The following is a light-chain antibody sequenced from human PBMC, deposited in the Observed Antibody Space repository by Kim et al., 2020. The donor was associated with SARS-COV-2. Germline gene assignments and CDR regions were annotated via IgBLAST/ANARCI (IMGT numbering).Light chain of an antibody. CDR3: QQSYSTLMYT. Sequence: ASVGDRVTITCRASQSISSYLNWYQQKPGKAPKLLIYAASSLQSGVPSRFSGSGSGTDFTLTISSLQPEDFATYYCQQSYSTLMYTFGQGTKLEI. V-gene: IGKV1-39*01. J-gene: IGKJ2*01. CDR1: QSISSY. CDR2: AAS.